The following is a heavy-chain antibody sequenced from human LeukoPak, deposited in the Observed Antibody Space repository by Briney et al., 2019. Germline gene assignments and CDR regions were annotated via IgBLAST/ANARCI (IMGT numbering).Heavy chain of an antibody. V-gene: IGHV1-18*01. Sequence: ASVKVSCKASGYTFTSYGISWVRQAPGQGFEWMGWISAYNGNTNYAQKLQGRVTMTTDTSTSTAYMELRSPRSDDTAVYYCARDPRWSGSYLSGGAFDIWGQGTMVTVSS. J-gene: IGHJ3*02. CDR3: ARDPRWSGSYLSGGAFDI. D-gene: IGHD1-26*01. CDR2: ISAYNGNT. CDR1: GYTFTSYG.